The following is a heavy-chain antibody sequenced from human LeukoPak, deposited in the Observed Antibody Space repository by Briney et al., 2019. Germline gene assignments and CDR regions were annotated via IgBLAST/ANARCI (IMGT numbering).Heavy chain of an antibody. J-gene: IGHJ4*02. D-gene: IGHD3-9*01. CDR3: AREVRDILIGYYKDY. CDR2: ISSSSSYI. V-gene: IGHV3-21*01. CDR1: GFTFSSYS. Sequence: GGSLRLSCAASGFTFSSYSMNWVRQAPGKGLEWVSSISSSSSYIYYADSVKGRFTISRDNAKNSLYLQMNSLRAEDTAVYYCAREVRDILIGYYKDYWGQGTLVTVSS.